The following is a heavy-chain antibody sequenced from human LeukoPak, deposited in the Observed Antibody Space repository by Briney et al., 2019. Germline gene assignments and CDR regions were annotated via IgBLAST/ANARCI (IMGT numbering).Heavy chain of an antibody. Sequence: PGGSLRLSCAASGFTFSSYAMHWVRQAPGKGLEWVAVIWYDGSNKYYADSVKGRFTISRDNSKNTLYLQMNSLRAEDTAVYYCAKDFLRYCSGGSCYLIDYWGQGTLVTVSS. V-gene: IGHV3-30*02. J-gene: IGHJ4*02. D-gene: IGHD2-15*01. CDR2: IWYDGSNK. CDR1: GFTFSSYA. CDR3: AKDFLRYCSGGSCYLIDY.